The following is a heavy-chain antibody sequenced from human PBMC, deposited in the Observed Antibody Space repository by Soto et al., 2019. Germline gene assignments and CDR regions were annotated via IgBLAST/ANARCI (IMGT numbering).Heavy chain of an antibody. CDR2: IIPIFGTA. Sequence: QVQLVQSGAEVKKPGSSVKVSCKASGGTFSSYAISWVRQAPGQGLEWMGGIIPIFGTANYAQKFQGRVTITADESTSTAYMELSSLRSEDTAVYYCARLKTYDSSGYYYEEFDYWGQGTLVTISS. CDR1: GGTFSSYA. J-gene: IGHJ4*02. D-gene: IGHD3-22*01. CDR3: ARLKTYDSSGYYYEEFDY. V-gene: IGHV1-69*01.